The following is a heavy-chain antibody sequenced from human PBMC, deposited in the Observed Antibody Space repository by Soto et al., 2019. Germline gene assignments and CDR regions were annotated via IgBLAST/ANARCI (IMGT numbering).Heavy chain of an antibody. J-gene: IGHJ4*02. V-gene: IGHV3-53*01. CDR1: GFTVSNNY. CDR3: ATAPGGGGY. Sequence: EVQLVESGGGLIQPGGSLRLSCAVSGFTVSNNYMSWVRQAPGKGLEGVSVIYSGGYTAYGDSVKGRFTISRDNSKNNLIPTKKSLGPGPPAGFFGATAPGGGGYWGQGTLVTVSS. CDR2: IYSGGYT. D-gene: IGHD3-10*01.